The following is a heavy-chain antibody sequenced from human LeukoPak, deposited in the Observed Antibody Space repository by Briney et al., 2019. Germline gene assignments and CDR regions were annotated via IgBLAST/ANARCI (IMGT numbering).Heavy chain of an antibody. CDR3: EREVATASFDY. D-gene: IGHD5-12*01. V-gene: IGHV3-74*01. CDR2: INSDGSSK. CDR1: RFIFRNYW. Sequence: GGSLRLSCAASRFIFRNYWMHWVRQAPGKGLVWVSRINSDGSSKNYADSVKGRLTISRDNAKNTLYLQMNSLRADDTAVYYCEREVATASFDYWGQGTLVTVSS. J-gene: IGHJ4*02.